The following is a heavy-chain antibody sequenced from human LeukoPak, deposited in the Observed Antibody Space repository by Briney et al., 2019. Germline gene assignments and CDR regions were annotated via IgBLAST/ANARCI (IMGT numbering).Heavy chain of an antibody. CDR3: ARDKVGTNYYFDY. V-gene: IGHV1-46*01. CDR2: INPSGGTT. D-gene: IGHD1-26*01. J-gene: IGHJ4*02. Sequence: ASVKVSCKASGYTFSTYYVHWVRLAPGQGLEWMGIINPSGGTTSYAQKFQGRVTVTRDTSTSTVYMELSSLRSEDTALYYCARDKVGTNYYFDYWGQGTLVTVSS. CDR1: GYTFSTYY.